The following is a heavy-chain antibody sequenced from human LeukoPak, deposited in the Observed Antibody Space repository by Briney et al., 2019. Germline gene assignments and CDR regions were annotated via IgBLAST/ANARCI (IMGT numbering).Heavy chain of an antibody. Sequence: SVKVSCKASGGTFSSYAISWVRQAPGQGLEWMGGIIPIFGTANYAQKFQGRVTITADESTSTAYMELSSLRAEDTALYYCARGMITSITMIVVVITDAYNTDAFDIWGQGTMVTASS. D-gene: IGHD3-22*01. CDR1: GGTFSSYA. V-gene: IGHV1-69*13. J-gene: IGHJ3*02. CDR3: ARGMITSITMIVVVITDAYNTDAFDI. CDR2: IIPIFGTA.